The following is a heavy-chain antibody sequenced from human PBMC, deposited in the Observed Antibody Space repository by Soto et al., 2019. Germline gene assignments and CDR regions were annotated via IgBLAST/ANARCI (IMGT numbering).Heavy chain of an antibody. CDR1: GFTFRSYA. D-gene: IGHD2-2*01. Sequence: PXXSLRLYCAASGFTFRSYAIEWVPQAPGKGLEWVSLIGESGTPTYYADSVKGRFTISRDNSGNTLFLEMYSLRAEDTAVYYCARYIPGVRYYGMDVWGQGTTVTAP. CDR3: ARYIPGVRYYGMDV. CDR2: IGESGTPT. V-gene: IGHV3-23*01. J-gene: IGHJ6*02.